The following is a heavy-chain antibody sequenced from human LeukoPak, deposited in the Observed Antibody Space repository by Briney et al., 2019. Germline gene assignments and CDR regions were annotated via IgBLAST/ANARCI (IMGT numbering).Heavy chain of an antibody. CDR3: ARDSGYSYGCDY. CDR2: ISSSGSTI. D-gene: IGHD5-18*01. CDR1: GFTFSSYE. V-gene: IGHV3-48*03. Sequence: GGSLRLACAASGFTFSSYEMNWVRQAPGKGLEWVSYISSSGSTIYYADSVKGRFTISRDNAKNSLYLQMNSLRAEDTAVYYSARDSGYSYGCDYWGQGTLVTVSS. J-gene: IGHJ4*02.